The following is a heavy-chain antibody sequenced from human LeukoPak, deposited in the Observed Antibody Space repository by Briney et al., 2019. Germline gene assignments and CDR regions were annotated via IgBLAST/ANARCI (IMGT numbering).Heavy chain of an antibody. CDR2: IYYSGTT. J-gene: IGHJ4*02. CDR1: GGSISSDDYY. CDR3: ARAYSAYSYASHDY. Sequence: PSETLSLTCTVSGGSISSDDYYWGWIRQPPGKGLEWIAGIYYSGTTYYNPSLKSRVTISVDTSKNQFSLILSSVTAADTAVYYCARAYSAYSYASHDYWGQGTLVTVSS. V-gene: IGHV4-39*07. D-gene: IGHD5-18*01.